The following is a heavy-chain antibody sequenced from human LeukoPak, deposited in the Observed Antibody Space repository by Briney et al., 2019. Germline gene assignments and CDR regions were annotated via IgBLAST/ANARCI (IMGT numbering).Heavy chain of an antibody. J-gene: IGHJ3*02. Sequence: GGSLRLSCAASGFTVSSNYMSWVRQAPGKGLEWVSVIYSGGSTYYADSVKGRFTISRDNSKNTLYLQMNSLRAEDTAVYYCARGYSYGEGAFDIWGQETMVTVSS. CDR3: ARGYSYGEGAFDI. V-gene: IGHV3-66*02. CDR1: GFTVSSNY. D-gene: IGHD5-18*01. CDR2: IYSGGST.